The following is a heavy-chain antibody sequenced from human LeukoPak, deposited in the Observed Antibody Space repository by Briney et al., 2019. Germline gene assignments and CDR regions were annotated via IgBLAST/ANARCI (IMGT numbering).Heavy chain of an antibody. CDR2: IYHSGST. V-gene: IGHV4-30-2*01. D-gene: IGHD4-17*01. J-gene: IGHJ5*02. Sequence: SQTLSLTCTVSGGSISSGGYYWSWIRQPPGKGLEWIGYIYHSGSTYYNPSLKSRVTISVDRSKNQFSLKLSSVTAADTAVYYCARVLYGDHKAGWFDPWGQGTLVTVSS. CDR3: ARVLYGDHKAGWFDP. CDR1: GGSISSGGYY.